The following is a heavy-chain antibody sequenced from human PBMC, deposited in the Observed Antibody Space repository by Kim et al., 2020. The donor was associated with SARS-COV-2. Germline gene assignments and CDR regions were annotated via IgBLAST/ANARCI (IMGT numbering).Heavy chain of an antibody. CDR1: GGSISSSSYY. V-gene: IGHV4-39*01. J-gene: IGHJ2*01. D-gene: IGHD3-3*01. CDR3: ARPPDLEMTMGYWYFDL. Sequence: SETLSLTCTVSGGSISSSSYYWGWIRQPPGKGLEWIGSIYYSGSTYYNPSLKSRVTISVDTSKNQFSLKLSSVTAADTAVYYCARPPDLEMTMGYWYFDLWGRGTLVTVSS. CDR2: IYYSGST.